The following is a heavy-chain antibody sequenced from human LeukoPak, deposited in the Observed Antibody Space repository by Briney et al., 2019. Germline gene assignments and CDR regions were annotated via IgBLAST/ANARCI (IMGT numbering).Heavy chain of an antibody. D-gene: IGHD3-10*01. CDR3: ARGREIHGGSDTKLDDY. CDR1: GYSFTDYY. J-gene: IGHJ4*02. CDR2: ISPRSGDT. V-gene: IGHV1-2*02. Sequence: AASVKVSCKASGYSFTDYYMHWVRQASGQGLEWMGWISPRSGDTSYAQKFQGRVTMTRDTSINTVDMDLSGLTSDDTAVFYCARGREIHGGSDTKLDDYWGQGTLVTVSS.